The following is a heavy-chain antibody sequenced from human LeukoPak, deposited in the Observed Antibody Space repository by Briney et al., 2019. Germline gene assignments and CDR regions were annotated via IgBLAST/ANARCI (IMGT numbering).Heavy chain of an antibody. J-gene: IGHJ5*02. CDR2: ISAYNGNT. Sequence: GASVKVSCKASGYTFTSYGISWVRQAPGQGLEWMGWISAYNGNTNYAQKLQGRVTMTTDTSTSTAYMELRSLRSDDTAVYYCARVKLVTVTNRYYWFDPWGQGTLVTVSS. CDR3: ARVKLVTVTNRYYWFDP. V-gene: IGHV1-18*01. CDR1: GYTFTSYG. D-gene: IGHD4-17*01.